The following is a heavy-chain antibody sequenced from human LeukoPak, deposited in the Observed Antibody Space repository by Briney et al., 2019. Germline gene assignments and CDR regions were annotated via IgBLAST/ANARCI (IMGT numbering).Heavy chain of an antibody. Sequence: GGSLRLSCAASGFTFDDYGMSWVRQAPGKGLEWVSGINWNGGSTGYADSVKGRFTISRDNAKNSLYLQMNSLRAEDTALYYCAREGYYDRTYAFDIWGQGTMVTVSS. CDR2: INWNGGST. J-gene: IGHJ3*02. CDR3: AREGYYDRTYAFDI. V-gene: IGHV3-20*04. D-gene: IGHD3-22*01. CDR1: GFTFDDYG.